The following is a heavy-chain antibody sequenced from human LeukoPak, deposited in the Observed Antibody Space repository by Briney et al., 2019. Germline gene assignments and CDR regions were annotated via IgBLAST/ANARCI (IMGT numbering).Heavy chain of an antibody. J-gene: IGHJ4*02. V-gene: IGHV4-59*08. CDR3: ARQRRNFDN. CDR1: GGSIGSYY. CDR2: IYYSGST. Sequence: SETLSLTCTVSGGSIGSYYWSWIRQPPGKGLEWIGYIYYSGSTNYNPSLKSRVTISVDTSKNQFSLKLSSVTAADTAVYYCARQRRNFDNWGQGTLVTVSS.